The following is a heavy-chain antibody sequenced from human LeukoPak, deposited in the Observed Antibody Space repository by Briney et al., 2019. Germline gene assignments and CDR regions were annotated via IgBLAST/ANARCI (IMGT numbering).Heavy chain of an antibody. CDR2: ISSSSSTI. V-gene: IGHV3-48*02. CDR1: GFTFSSYS. J-gene: IGHJ6*02. CDR3: ARDPRARDYYYNYGMDV. Sequence: PGGSLRLSCAASGFTFSSYSMNWVRQAPGKGLEWVSYISSSSSTIYYADSVKGRFTISRDNAKNSLYLQMNSLRDEDTAVYYCARDPRARDYYYNYGMDVWGQGTTVTVSS. D-gene: IGHD6-6*01.